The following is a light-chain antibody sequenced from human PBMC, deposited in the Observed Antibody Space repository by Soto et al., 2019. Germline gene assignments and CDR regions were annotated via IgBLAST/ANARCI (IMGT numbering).Light chain of an antibody. CDR1: QSVLYSSNNKNP. CDR2: WAS. CDR3: QQYYSTPYT. V-gene: IGKV4-1*01. J-gene: IGKJ2*01. Sequence: DIVMTQSPDSLAVSLGERATINCKSSQSVLYSSNNKNPLAWYQQKPGQPPKLLIFWASTRESGVPDRFSGSGSGTDFTLTISSLQAEDVAVYYCQQYYSTPYTFGQGTKLEIK.